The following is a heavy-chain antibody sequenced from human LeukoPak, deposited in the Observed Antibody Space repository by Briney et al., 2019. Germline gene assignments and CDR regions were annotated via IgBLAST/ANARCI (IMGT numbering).Heavy chain of an antibody. D-gene: IGHD3-10*01. V-gene: IGHV1-2*02. CDR3: ARDRGALDAFDI. J-gene: IGHJ3*02. CDR2: INPNNGDT. CDR1: GFTFTVYH. Sequence: GASVKVSCKASGFTFTVYHMHWVRQAPGQGLEWMGLINPNNGDTDSPQRFQGRVTMTRDTSVTTVYMELTRLRSDDTAVYYCARDRGALDAFDIWGQGTMVTVSS.